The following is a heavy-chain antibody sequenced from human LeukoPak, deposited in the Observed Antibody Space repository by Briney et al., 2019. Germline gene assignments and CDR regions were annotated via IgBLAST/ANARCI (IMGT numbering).Heavy chain of an antibody. V-gene: IGHV3-74*01. Sequence: GGSLRLSCAASGFTFSTYWMYWFRQAPGRGLVWVSRINGDGTSTSYADSVKGRFTISRDNAENTLYLQMNSLRAEDTAVYYCARHGLYDSTDYWTFQHWGQGTLVTVSS. J-gene: IGHJ1*01. CDR1: GFTFSTYW. CDR3: ARHGLYDSTDYWTFQH. D-gene: IGHD3-22*01. CDR2: INGDGTST.